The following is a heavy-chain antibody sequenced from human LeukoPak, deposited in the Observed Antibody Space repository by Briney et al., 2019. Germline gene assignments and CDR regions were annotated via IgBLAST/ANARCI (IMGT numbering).Heavy chain of an antibody. V-gene: IGHV3-21*01. J-gene: IGHJ4*02. D-gene: IGHD1-26*01. CDR3: ARDGIVGATNGFDY. CDR2: ISSSSSYI. Sequence: GGSLRLSCAASGFTFSSYSMNWVRQAPGKGLEWVSSISSSSSYIYYADPVKGRFTISRDNAKNSLYLQMNSLRAEDTAVYYCARDGIVGATNGFDYWGQGTLVTVSS. CDR1: GFTFSSYS.